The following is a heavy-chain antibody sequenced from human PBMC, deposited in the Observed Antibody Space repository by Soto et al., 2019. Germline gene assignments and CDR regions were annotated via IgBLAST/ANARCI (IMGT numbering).Heavy chain of an antibody. CDR3: ATPGGFGMDV. J-gene: IGHJ6*01. D-gene: IGHD5-12*01. Sequence: PGESLKISCQGSGYNFATHWIGWVRHKAGKCLEWMGIIFPGDAETRYSPSFQGHITISADKSISIAYLRWSSLKASDTGMYYCATPGGFGMDVWGPRDHGHRLL. CDR1: GYNFATHW. CDR2: IFPGDAET. V-gene: IGHV5-51*01.